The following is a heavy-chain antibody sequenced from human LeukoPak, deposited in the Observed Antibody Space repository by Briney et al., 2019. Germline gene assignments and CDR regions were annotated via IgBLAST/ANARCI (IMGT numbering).Heavy chain of an antibody. CDR2: IYYSGST. J-gene: IGHJ5*02. CDR1: GGSISSYY. Sequence: SETLSLTCTPPGGSISSYYWSWIRQPPGKGLKRIGYIYYSGSTNYNPSLKSRVTISVDTSKNQFSLKLSSVTAADTAVYYCARRVLRGMRNWFDPWGQGTLVTVSS. D-gene: IGHD3-10*01. CDR3: ARRVLRGMRNWFDP. V-gene: IGHV4-59*08.